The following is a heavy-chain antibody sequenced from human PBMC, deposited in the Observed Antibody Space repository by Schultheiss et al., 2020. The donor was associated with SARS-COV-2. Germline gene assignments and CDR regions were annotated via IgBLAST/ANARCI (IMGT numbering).Heavy chain of an antibody. J-gene: IGHJ4*02. CDR2: ISYDGSNK. D-gene: IGHD5-24*01. Sequence: GGSLRLSCAASGFTFITYAMHWVRQAPGKGLEWVAVISYDGSNKYYADSVKGRFTISRDNSKNTLYLQMNSLRAEDTAVYYCERDMARGYWGQGTLVTVSS. CDR1: GFTFITYA. V-gene: IGHV3-30*04. CDR3: ERDMARGY.